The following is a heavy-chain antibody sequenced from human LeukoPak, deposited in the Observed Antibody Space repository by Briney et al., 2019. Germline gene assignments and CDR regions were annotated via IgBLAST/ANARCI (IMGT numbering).Heavy chain of an antibody. CDR2: ISAYNGNT. CDR1: GYTFTSYG. J-gene: IGHJ4*02. V-gene: IGHV1-18*01. Sequence: ASVKVSCKASGYTFTSYGISWVRQAPGQGLEWMGWISAYNGNTNYAQKLQGRVTMTEDTSTDTAYMELSSLRSEDTAVYYCATIDSMITFGGVIAYDYWGQGTLVTVSS. D-gene: IGHD3-16*02. CDR3: ATIDSMITFGGVIAYDY.